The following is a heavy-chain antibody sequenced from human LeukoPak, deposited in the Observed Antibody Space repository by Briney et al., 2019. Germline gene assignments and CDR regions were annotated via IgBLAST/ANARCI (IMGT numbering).Heavy chain of an antibody. V-gene: IGHV3-23*01. J-gene: IGHJ4*02. D-gene: IGHD1-1*01. CDR2: ISGSGGST. CDR3: ASEGTTGTTWGPDY. Sequence: GGSLRLSCAASGFTFSSYAMSWVRQAPGKGLEWVSAISGSGGSTYYADSVKGRFTISRDKSKNTLYLQMNSLRAEDTAVYYCASEGTTGTTWGPDYWGQGTLVTVSS. CDR1: GFTFSSYA.